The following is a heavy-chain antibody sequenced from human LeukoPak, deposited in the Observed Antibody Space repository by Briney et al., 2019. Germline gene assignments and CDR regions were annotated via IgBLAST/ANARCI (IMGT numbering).Heavy chain of an antibody. CDR2: ISSSSSYI. J-gene: IGHJ6*02. Sequence: GGSLRLSCAASGFTVSSNYMSWVRQAPGKGLEWVSSISSSSSYIYYADSVKGRFTISRDNAKNSLYLQMNSLRAEDTAVYYCARDQYYGSGYYYGMDVWGQGTTVTVSS. D-gene: IGHD3-10*01. CDR1: GFTVSSNY. CDR3: ARDQYYGSGYYYGMDV. V-gene: IGHV3-21*01.